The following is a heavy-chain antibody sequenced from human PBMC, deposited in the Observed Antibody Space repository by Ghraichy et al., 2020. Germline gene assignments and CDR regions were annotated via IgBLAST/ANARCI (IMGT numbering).Heavy chain of an antibody. D-gene: IGHD2-2*02. J-gene: IGHJ4*02. Sequence: GGSLRLSCAASGFTFSSYAMSWVRQAPGKGLEWVSAISGSGGSTYYADSVKGRFTISRDNSKNTLYLQMNSLRAEDTAVYYCAKDPLPAAIWVGRGWIDYWGQGTLVTVSS. CDR1: GFTFSSYA. CDR3: AKDPLPAAIWVGRGWIDY. V-gene: IGHV3-23*01. CDR2: ISGSGGST.